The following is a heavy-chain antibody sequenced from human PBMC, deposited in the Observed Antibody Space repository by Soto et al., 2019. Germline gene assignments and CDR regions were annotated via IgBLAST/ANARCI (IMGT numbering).Heavy chain of an antibody. CDR2: ISYDGSHK. CDR1: GFTFSSYG. D-gene: IGHD1-1*01. CDR3: ARGQALGNATYFDY. Sequence: GGSLTLSCAASGFTFSSYGMHWVRQATGKGLEWVAVISYDGSHKYYADSVKGRFTISRDNSKNTLYLQMNSLRADDTAVYYCARGQALGNATYFDYWGQGTLVTVSS. J-gene: IGHJ4*02. V-gene: IGHV3-30*03.